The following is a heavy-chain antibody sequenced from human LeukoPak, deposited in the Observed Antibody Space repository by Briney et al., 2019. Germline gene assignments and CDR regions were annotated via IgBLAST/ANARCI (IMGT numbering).Heavy chain of an antibody. CDR1: GGSISSDGYY. CDR2: IYYSGST. CDR3: ARRAYSSSLDY. J-gene: IGHJ4*02. V-gene: IGHV4-31*03. Sequence: SETLSLTCTVSGGSISSDGYYWNWIRQRPGKGLEWIGNIYYSGSTYYNPSLKSRVSISLDTSQNQCSLKITSVTAADTAVYYCARRAYSSSLDYWGQGTLVTVSS. D-gene: IGHD6-13*01.